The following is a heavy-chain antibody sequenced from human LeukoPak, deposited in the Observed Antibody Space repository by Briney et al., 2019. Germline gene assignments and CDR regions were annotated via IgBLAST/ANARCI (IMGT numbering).Heavy chain of an antibody. CDR2: ISSTGSTI. V-gene: IGHV3-11*04. Sequence: PGGSLRLSCAASGFTFSDYYMNWIRQAPGKGLEWVSYISSTGSTISYADSVKGRFTVSRDNAKNPLYLQMNSLRAEDTAVYYCARSILPAANAIDYWGQGTLVTVSS. J-gene: IGHJ4*02. D-gene: IGHD2-2*01. CDR3: ARSILPAANAIDY. CDR1: GFTFSDYY.